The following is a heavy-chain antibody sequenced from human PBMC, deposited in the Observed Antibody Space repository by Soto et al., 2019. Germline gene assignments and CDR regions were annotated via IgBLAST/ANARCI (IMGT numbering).Heavy chain of an antibody. Sequence: QVQLVESGGGVVQPGRSLRLSCAASGFTFSNFGMHWVRQAPGKGLEWVASISYDGNIKYSADSVKGRFTISRDNSKNTLYLQLNSLRSEATAVYYCAKFWGPVTAAVDDYGGQGTLVTVSS. V-gene: IGHV3-30*18. CDR3: AKFWGPVTAAVDDY. D-gene: IGHD6-13*01. CDR1: GFTFSNFG. J-gene: IGHJ4*02. CDR2: ISYDGNIK.